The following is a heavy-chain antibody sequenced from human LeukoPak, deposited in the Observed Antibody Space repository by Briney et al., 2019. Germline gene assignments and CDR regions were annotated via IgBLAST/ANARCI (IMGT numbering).Heavy chain of an antibody. V-gene: IGHV3-20*04. Sequence: GGSLRLSCATSGFTFVDYGLSWVRRAPGKGLEWLCAINYNGAITDYADSVKGRFTISRDNAKNSLYLRMDSLRAEDTALYYCARDRLGPSFSVSHFDVGGQGTLVTVSS. D-gene: IGHD3-3*02. CDR2: INYNGAIT. CDR1: GFTFVDYG. CDR3: ARDRLGPSFSVSHFDV. J-gene: IGHJ4*02.